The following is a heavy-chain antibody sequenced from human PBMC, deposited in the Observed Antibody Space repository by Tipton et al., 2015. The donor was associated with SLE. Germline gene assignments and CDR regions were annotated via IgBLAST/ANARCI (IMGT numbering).Heavy chain of an antibody. J-gene: IGHJ6*03. Sequence: LRLSCTVSGYSISSGYYWGWIRQPPGKGLEWIGSIYHSGSTYYNPSLKSRVTISVDTSKNQFSLKLSSVTAADTAVYYCARGGSSWSGYYYYYMDVWGKGTTVTVSS. CDR3: ARGGSSWSGYYYYYMDV. V-gene: IGHV4-38-2*02. D-gene: IGHD6-13*01. CDR2: IYHSGST. CDR1: GYSISSGYY.